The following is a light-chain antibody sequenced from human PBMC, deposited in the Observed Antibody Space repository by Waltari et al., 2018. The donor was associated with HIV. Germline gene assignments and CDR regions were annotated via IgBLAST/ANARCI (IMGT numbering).Light chain of an antibody. CDR3: QSYDSSLSVWV. Sequence: QSVLTQPPSVSGAPGQRVTISCTGSRPTIGAGYDVHWYQQIPGTAPKLLIYGNSHRPSGVPDRFSGSKSGTSASLAITGLQAEDEADYYCQSYDSSLSVWVFGGGTKLTVL. CDR2: GNS. CDR1: RPTIGAGYD. V-gene: IGLV1-40*01. J-gene: IGLJ3*02.